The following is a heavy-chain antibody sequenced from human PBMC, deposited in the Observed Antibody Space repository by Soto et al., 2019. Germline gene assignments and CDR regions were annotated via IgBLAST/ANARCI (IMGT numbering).Heavy chain of an antibody. CDR2: MNPNSGNT. CDR1: GYTFATYD. V-gene: IGHV1-8*02. J-gene: IGHJ4*02. Sequence: QVQLVQSGAEVKKPGASVKVSCKASGYTFATYDINWVRQAAGQGLVWMGWMNPNSGNTGYAQKVQGRVTMTRDTAISTAYMELSDLRSEDTAVYYCARGQYFSDSSGYDDYWGQGTPVTVSS. D-gene: IGHD3-22*01. CDR3: ARGQYFSDSSGYDDY.